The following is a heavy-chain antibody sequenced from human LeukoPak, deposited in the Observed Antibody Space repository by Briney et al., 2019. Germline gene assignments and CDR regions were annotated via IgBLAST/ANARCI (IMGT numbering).Heavy chain of an antibody. V-gene: IGHV3-9*01. CDR2: ISWNSGSI. Sequence: GGSLRLSCAASGITFDDYAMHWVRQAPGKGLEWVSGISWNSGSIGYADSVKGRFTISRDNAKNSLYLQMNSLRAEDTALYYCATPDTTVGHWGQGTLVTVSS. CDR1: GITFDDYA. J-gene: IGHJ4*02. CDR3: ATPDTTVGH. D-gene: IGHD4-23*01.